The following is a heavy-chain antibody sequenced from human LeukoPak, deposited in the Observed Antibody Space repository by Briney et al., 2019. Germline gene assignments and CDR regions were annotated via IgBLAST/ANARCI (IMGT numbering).Heavy chain of an antibody. CDR3: ARDPLQPSIAAPAGAFDI. D-gene: IGHD6-6*01. J-gene: IGHJ3*02. V-gene: IGHV1-2*02. Sequence: ASVKVSCKASGYTFTSYGISWVRQAPGQGLEWMGWINPNSGGTNYAQKFQGRVTMTRDTSISTAYMELSRLRSDDTAVYYCARDPLQPSIAAPAGAFDIWGQGTMVTVSS. CDR1: GYTFTSYG. CDR2: INPNSGGT.